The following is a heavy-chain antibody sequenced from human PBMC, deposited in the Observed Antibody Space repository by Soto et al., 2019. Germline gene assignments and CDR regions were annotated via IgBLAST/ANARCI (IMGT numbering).Heavy chain of an antibody. Sequence: TLSLTCAISGDSVSSTSAAWSWIRQSPSRGLEWLGRTYYRSKWYSDYAVSVKSRITINPDTSKNQFSLQLNSVTPEDTAVYYCARGSYYSGWVWGQGTLVTSPQ. CDR3: ARGSYYSGWV. J-gene: IGHJ4*02. CDR1: GDSVSSTSAA. D-gene: IGHD6-19*01. V-gene: IGHV6-1*01. CDR2: TYYRSKWYS.